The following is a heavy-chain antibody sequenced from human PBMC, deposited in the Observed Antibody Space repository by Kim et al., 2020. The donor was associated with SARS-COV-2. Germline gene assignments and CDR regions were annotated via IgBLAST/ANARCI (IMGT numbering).Heavy chain of an antibody. CDR3: ARDGGWRGRLGSGEVLR. V-gene: IGHV3-33*05. CDR1: GFTFSSYA. CDR2: ISYDGSDE. J-gene: IGHJ4*02. D-gene: IGHD2-8*02. Sequence: GGSLRLSCAASGFTFSSYAMHWVRQAPGKGLEWVSMISYDGSDEYYADSVRGRFTISRDNYYYRLYLQMNSLRAEDTAVYYCARDGGWRGRLGSGEVLRGGQGTLVTVSS.